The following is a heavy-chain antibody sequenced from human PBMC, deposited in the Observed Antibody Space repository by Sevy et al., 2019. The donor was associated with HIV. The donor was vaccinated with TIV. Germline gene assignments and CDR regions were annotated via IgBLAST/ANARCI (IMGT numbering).Heavy chain of an antibody. Sequence: GGSLRLSCVASGFTFSDHCMEWVRQAPGKGLEWVGRTRNKADGYTTEYAASVKGRFTISRDESKNSLYVQMNSLKAADTDVYYCATHAGIAAAGRVFDYWGQGTLVTVSS. CDR3: ATHAGIAAAGRVFDY. CDR2: TRNKADGYTT. D-gene: IGHD6-13*01. J-gene: IGHJ4*02. V-gene: IGHV3-72*01. CDR1: GFTFSDHC.